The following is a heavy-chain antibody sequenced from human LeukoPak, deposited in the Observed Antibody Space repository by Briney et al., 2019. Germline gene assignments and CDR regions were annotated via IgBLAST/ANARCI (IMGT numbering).Heavy chain of an antibody. CDR3: AREGGSYYYYMDV. Sequence: GGSLRLSCAASGFTFSSYAMSWVRQAPGKGLEWVSAISGSGGSTYYADSVKGRFTISRDNAKNSLYLQMNSLRAEDTAVYYCAREGGSYYYYMDVWGKGTTVTVSS. J-gene: IGHJ6*03. CDR2: ISGSGGST. D-gene: IGHD1-26*01. CDR1: GFTFSSYA. V-gene: IGHV3-23*01.